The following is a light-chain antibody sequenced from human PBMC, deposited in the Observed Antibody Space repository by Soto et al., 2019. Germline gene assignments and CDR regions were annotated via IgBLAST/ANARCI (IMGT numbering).Light chain of an antibody. Sequence: DIQMTQSPSSLSASVGDRVTITCQASQDIGNYLNWYQQKPGKAPKLLIYDASNLQTGVSSRFTGSGSETDFTFTISSLQSEDIATYYCQQFDNLPLTFGGGTKVEIK. V-gene: IGKV1-33*01. J-gene: IGKJ4*01. CDR3: QQFDNLPLT. CDR2: DAS. CDR1: QDIGNY.